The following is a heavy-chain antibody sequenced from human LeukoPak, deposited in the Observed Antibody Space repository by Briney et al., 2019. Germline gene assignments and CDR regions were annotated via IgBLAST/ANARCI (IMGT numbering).Heavy chain of an antibody. Sequence: ASVKVSCKASGYTFTYFYMHWLRQAPGQGLEWMGVIHPSGGSTSYAQKFQGRVTMTTDTSTSTVYMELSSLRSEDTALYYCARITMTTSGRYFDLWGRGTLVTVSS. V-gene: IGHV1-46*01. CDR3: ARITMTTSGRYFDL. CDR1: GYTFTYFY. J-gene: IGHJ2*01. CDR2: IHPSGGST. D-gene: IGHD3-22*01.